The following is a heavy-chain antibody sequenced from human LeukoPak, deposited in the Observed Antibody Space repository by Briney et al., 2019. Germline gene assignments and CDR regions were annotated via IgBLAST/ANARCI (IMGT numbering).Heavy chain of an antibody. CDR1: GGSISSVDYY. CDR2: INYRGSA. J-gene: IGHJ4*02. CDR3: ARSHDHLWGNYPDY. Sequence: SQTLSLTCTVSGGSISSVDYYWSWIRQYPGKGLEWIGYINYRGSAYYNPSLKSRVTISVDTSKNQFSLKLTSVTAADTAVYYCARSHDHLWGNYPDYWGQGTLVTVSS. D-gene: IGHD3-16*02. V-gene: IGHV4-31*03.